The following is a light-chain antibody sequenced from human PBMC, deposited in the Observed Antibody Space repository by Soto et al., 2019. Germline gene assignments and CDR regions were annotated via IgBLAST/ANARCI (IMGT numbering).Light chain of an antibody. V-gene: IGKV1-5*01. CDR3: QQYNSYSLT. CDR2: DAS. Sequence: DIQMTQSPSTLSASVGDRVTITCRASQSISSWLAWYQQKPGKAPKFLIYDASSLASGVPSRFSGSGSGTEFTLTISSLQPDDFATYYCQQYNSYSLTFGGGTKAEIK. J-gene: IGKJ4*01. CDR1: QSISSW.